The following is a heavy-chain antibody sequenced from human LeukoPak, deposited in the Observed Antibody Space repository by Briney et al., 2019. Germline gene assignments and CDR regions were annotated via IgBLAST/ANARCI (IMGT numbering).Heavy chain of an antibody. CDR3: ARGRLGSRITMVRGFDP. V-gene: IGHV4-34*01. D-gene: IGHD3-10*01. CDR2: INHSGST. Sequence: SETLSLTCAVYGGSFSGYYWSWIRQPPGKGLEWIGEINHSGSTNYNPSLKSRVTISVDTSKNQFSLKLSSVTAADTAVYYRARGRLGSRITMVRGFDPWGQGTLVTVSS. CDR1: GGSFSGYY. J-gene: IGHJ5*02.